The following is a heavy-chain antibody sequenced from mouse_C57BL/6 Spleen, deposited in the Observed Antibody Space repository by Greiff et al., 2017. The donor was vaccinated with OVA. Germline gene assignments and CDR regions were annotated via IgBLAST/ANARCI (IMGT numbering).Heavy chain of an antibody. V-gene: IGHV5-12*01. CDR3: ARQNEYYYAMDY. CDR1: GFTFSDYY. Sequence: DVMLVESGGGLVQPGGSLKLSCAASGFTFSDYYMYWVRQTPEKRLEWVAYISNGGGSTYYPDTVKGRFTISRDNAKNTLYLQMSRLKSEDTAMYYCARQNEYYYAMDYWGQGTSVTVSS. J-gene: IGHJ4*01. CDR2: ISNGGGST.